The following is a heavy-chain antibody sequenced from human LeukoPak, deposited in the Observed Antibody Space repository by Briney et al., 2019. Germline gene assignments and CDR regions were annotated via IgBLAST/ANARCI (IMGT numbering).Heavy chain of an antibody. CDR2: INPNSGGT. D-gene: IGHD1-26*01. V-gene: IGHV1-2*02. CDR3: ATELGATYDNYYHGMDV. Sequence: ASVKVSCKASGYTFTYYYMHWVRQAPGQGLEWMGWINPNSGGTNYAQKFQDRVTMTRDTSISTAYMELSSLRSDDTAVYYCATELGATYDNYYHGMDVWGQGTTVTVSS. CDR1: GYTFTYYY. J-gene: IGHJ6*02.